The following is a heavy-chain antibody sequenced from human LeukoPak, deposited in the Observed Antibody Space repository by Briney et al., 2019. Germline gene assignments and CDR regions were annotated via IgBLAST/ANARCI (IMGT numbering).Heavy chain of an antibody. J-gene: IGHJ6*04. V-gene: IGHV4-39*07. CDR3: ARASPVAAAGIMDV. CDR1: GGSISSSSYY. Sequence: SETLSLTCTVSGGSISSSSYYWGWIRQPPGKGLEWIGSIYYSGSTYYNPSLKSRVTISVDTSKNQFSLKLSSVTATDTAVYYCARASPVAAAGIMDVWGKGTTVTVSS. D-gene: IGHD6-13*01. CDR2: IYYSGST.